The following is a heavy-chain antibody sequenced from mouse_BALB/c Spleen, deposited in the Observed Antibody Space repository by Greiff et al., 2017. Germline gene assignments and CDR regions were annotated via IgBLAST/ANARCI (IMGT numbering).Heavy chain of an antibody. D-gene: IGHD2-2*01. V-gene: IGHV3-8*02. CDR3: ARLGGYDEGYAMDY. CDR2: ISYSGST. CDR1: GDSITSGY. J-gene: IGHJ4*01. Sequence: DVKLVESGPSLVKPSQTLSLTCSVTGDSITSGYWNWIRKFPGNKLEYMGYISYSGSTYYNPSLKSRISITRDTSKNQYYLQLNSVTTEDTATYYCARLGGYDEGYAMDYWGQGTSVTVSS.